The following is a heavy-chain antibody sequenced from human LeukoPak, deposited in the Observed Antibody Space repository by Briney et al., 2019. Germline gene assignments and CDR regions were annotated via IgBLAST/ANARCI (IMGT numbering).Heavy chain of an antibody. CDR3: ARARGITMVRGVIKTLDY. Sequence: SETLSLTCAVYGGSFSGYYWSWIRQPPGKGLEWIGEINHSGSTNYNPSLKSRVTISVDTSKNQFSLKLSSVTAADTAVYYCARARGITMVRGVIKTLDYWGQGTLVTVSS. V-gene: IGHV4-34*01. CDR1: GGSFSGYY. J-gene: IGHJ4*02. D-gene: IGHD3-10*01. CDR2: INHSGST.